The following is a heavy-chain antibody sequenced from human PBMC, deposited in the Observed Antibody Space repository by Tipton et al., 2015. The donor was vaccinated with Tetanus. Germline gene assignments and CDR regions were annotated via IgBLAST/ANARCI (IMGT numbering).Heavy chain of an antibody. J-gene: IGHJ6*02. CDR3: AKDTAPKSYYYGMDV. CDR2: ISGSGGST. D-gene: IGHD4-17*01. Sequence: SLRLSCAASGFTFSSYAMSWVRQAPGKGLEWVSAISGSGGSTYYADSVKGRFTIPRDNSKNTLYLQMNSLRAEDTAVYYCAKDTAPKSYYYGMDVWGQGTTVTVSS. V-gene: IGHV3-23*01. CDR1: GFTFSSYA.